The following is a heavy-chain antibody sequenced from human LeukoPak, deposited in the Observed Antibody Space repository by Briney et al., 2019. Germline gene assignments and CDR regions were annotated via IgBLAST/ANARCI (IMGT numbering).Heavy chain of an antibody. V-gene: IGHV3-23*01. CDR2: ISGSGGST. J-gene: IGHJ4*02. Sequence: GGPLRLSVAPSGFTFTSLALSWVGRPPGKGRGGVSAISGSGGSTYYADSVKGRFTISRDNSKNTLYLQMNSLRAEDTAVYYCAKGSELWRDLPDYWGQGTLVTVSS. D-gene: IGHD1-7*01. CDR3: AKGSELWRDLPDY. CDR1: GFTFTSLA.